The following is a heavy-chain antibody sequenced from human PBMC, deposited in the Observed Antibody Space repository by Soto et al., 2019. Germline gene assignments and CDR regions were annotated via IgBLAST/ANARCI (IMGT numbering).Heavy chain of an antibody. Sequence: GGSLRLSCAASGFTFRHAWMSWVRQAPGKGLEWVGRIKSKADGETKDYGAPVRGRFTISRDDSQDILYLHMNSLRIEDTAVYYCCVIKRRDQYSTSGYWFDPWGPGTLVTVSS. CDR1: GFTFRHAW. J-gene: IGHJ5*02. CDR3: CVIKRRDQYSTSGYWFDP. D-gene: IGHD4-4*01. CDR2: IKSKADGETK. V-gene: IGHV3-15*01.